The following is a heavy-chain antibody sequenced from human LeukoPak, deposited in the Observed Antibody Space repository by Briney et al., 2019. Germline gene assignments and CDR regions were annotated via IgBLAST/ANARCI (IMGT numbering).Heavy chain of an antibody. Sequence: SETLSLTCAVSGGSISSNNWWSGVRQTPGKGLEWIGEVYHSGSTNYNPSLKSRVTISVDKSKKQFSLKLTSVTAADTAVYYCARTTEGGYTYGYFYYYYMDVWGKGTTVTISS. CDR3: ARTTEGGYTYGYFYYYYMDV. D-gene: IGHD5-18*01. J-gene: IGHJ6*03. V-gene: IGHV4-4*02. CDR2: VYHSGST. CDR1: GGSISSNNW.